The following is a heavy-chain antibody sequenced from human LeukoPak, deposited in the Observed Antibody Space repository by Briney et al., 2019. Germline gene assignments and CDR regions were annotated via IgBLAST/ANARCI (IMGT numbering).Heavy chain of an antibody. CDR2: ISGSGGST. J-gene: IGHJ4*02. CDR3: AKEAISSGLCFDY. V-gene: IGHV3-23*01. CDR1: GITLSNYG. Sequence: GGSLRLSCAVSGITLSNYGMSWVRQAPGKGLEWVSAISGSGGSTYYADSVKGRFTISRDNSKNTLYLQMNSLRAEDTAVYYCAKEAISSGLCFDYWGQGTLVTVSS. D-gene: IGHD3-22*01.